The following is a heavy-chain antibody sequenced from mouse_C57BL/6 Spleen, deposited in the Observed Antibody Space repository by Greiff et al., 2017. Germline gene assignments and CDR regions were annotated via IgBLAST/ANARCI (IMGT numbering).Heavy chain of an antibody. V-gene: IGHV1-54*01. CDR2: INPGSGGT. CDR3: ARSVTTVVATSSGFAY. Sequence: QVQLQQSGAELVRPGTSVKVSCKASGYAFTNYLIEWVKQRPGQGLEWIGVINPGSGGTNYNEKFKGKATLTADKSSSTAYMQLSSLTSEDSAVYFCARSVTTVVATSSGFAYWGQGTLVTVSA. D-gene: IGHD1-1*01. J-gene: IGHJ3*01. CDR1: GYAFTNYL.